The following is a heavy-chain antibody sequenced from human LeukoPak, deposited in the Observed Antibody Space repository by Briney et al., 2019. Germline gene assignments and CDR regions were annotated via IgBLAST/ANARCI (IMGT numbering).Heavy chain of an antibody. Sequence: SETLSLTCTVSGGSISSSTHYWGWIRQPPGKGLEWIGRIYYSGSTYYSPSLESRVTISVDTSKNQFSLKLSSVTAADTAVYYCAKGTPSARIAVAGTDDYWGQGTLVTVSS. CDR1: GGSISSSTHY. J-gene: IGHJ4*02. V-gene: IGHV4-39*07. CDR2: IYYSGST. CDR3: AKGTPSARIAVAGTDDY. D-gene: IGHD6-19*01.